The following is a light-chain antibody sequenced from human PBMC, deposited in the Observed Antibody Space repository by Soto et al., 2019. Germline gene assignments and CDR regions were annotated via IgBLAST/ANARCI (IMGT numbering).Light chain of an antibody. CDR2: DAS. CDR1: QSVSSY. CDR3: QQRSNWLFT. J-gene: IGKJ3*01. Sequence: EIVLTQSPATLSLSPGERATLSCRASQSVSSYLAWYQQKPGQAPRLLIYDASNSATGIPARFRGSGSGTDFTLTISSLETEDFAVYDCQQRSNWLFTFGPGTKVDIK. V-gene: IGKV3-11*01.